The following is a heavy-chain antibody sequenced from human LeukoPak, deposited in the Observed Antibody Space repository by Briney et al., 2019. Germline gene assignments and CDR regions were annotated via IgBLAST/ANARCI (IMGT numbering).Heavy chain of an antibody. Sequence: GGSLRPSCAASGFTFSSYAMSWVRQAPGKWLEWVSAISGSGGSTYYADSVKGRFTISRDNSKNTLYLQMNSLRAEDTAVYYCAKDEGVGATWSPDYWGQGTLVTVSS. V-gene: IGHV3-23*01. CDR1: GFTFSSYA. CDR2: ISGSGGST. D-gene: IGHD1-26*01. CDR3: AKDEGVGATWSPDY. J-gene: IGHJ4*02.